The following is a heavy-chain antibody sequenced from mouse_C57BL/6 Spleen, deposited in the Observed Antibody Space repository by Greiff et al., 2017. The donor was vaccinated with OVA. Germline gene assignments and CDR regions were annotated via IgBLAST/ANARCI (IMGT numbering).Heavy chain of an antibody. Sequence: VQLQQSGPELVKPGASVKISCKASGYTFTDYYMNWVKQSHGKSLEWIGDINPNNGGTSYNQKFKGKATLTVDKSSSTAYMELRSLTSEDSAVYYCARGYYDYDDDWFAYWGQGTLVTVSA. J-gene: IGHJ3*01. CDR1: GYTFTDYY. V-gene: IGHV1-26*01. D-gene: IGHD2-4*01. CDR2: INPNNGGT. CDR3: ARGYYDYDDDWFAY.